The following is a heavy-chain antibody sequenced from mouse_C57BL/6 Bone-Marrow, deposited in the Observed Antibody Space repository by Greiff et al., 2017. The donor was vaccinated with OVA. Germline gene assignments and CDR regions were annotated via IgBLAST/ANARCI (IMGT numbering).Heavy chain of an antibody. J-gene: IGHJ4*01. Sequence: VQLQQPGAELVMPGASVKLSCKASGYTFTSYWMHWVKQRPGQGLEWIGEIDPSDSYTNYNQKFKGKSTLTVDKSSSTAYMQLSSLTSEDSAVYYCARDYDPPYYYAMDYWGQGTSVTVSS. CDR2: IDPSDSYT. V-gene: IGHV1-69*01. CDR3: ARDYDPPYYYAMDY. D-gene: IGHD2-4*01. CDR1: GYTFTSYW.